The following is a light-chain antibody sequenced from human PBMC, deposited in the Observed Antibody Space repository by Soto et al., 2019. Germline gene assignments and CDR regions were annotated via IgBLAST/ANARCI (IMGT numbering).Light chain of an antibody. Sequence: QSVLAQPASVSGSPGQSITISCTGTSSDVGGYNYVSWYQQHPGKAPKLMIYEVSNRPSGVSNRFSGSKSGNTASLTISGLQAEDEADYYCSSYTSSSTYVFGTGTRSQS. V-gene: IGLV2-14*01. CDR1: SSDVGGYNY. CDR3: SSYTSSSTYV. J-gene: IGLJ1*01. CDR2: EVS.